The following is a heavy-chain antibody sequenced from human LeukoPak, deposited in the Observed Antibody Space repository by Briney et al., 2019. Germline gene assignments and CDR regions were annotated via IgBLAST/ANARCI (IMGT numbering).Heavy chain of an antibody. J-gene: IGHJ6*03. Sequence: GGSLRLSCTASGFTFGDYAMSWVRQAPGKGLEWVGFIRSKAYGGTTEYAASVKGRFTISRDDSKSIAYLQMNSLKTEDTAVYYCTRDLALVVVPDAYYYMDVWGKGTTVTVSS. D-gene: IGHD2-21*01. V-gene: IGHV3-49*04. CDR2: IRSKAYGGTT. CDR3: TRDLALVVVPDAYYYMDV. CDR1: GFTFGDYA.